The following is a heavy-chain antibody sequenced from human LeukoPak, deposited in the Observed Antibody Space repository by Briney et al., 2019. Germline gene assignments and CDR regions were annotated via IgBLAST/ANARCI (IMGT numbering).Heavy chain of an antibody. CDR3: ARGDYGSGSYNDY. CDR2: INPNSGGT. D-gene: IGHD3-10*01. CDR1: GYTFTGYY. Sequence: GASVKVSCKASGYTFTGYYMHWVRQAPGQGLEWMGWINPNSGGTNYAQKFQGRVTMTRDTSISTAYMELSRLRSDDTAVYYCARGDYGSGSYNDYWGQGTLVTVSS. V-gene: IGHV1-2*02. J-gene: IGHJ4*02.